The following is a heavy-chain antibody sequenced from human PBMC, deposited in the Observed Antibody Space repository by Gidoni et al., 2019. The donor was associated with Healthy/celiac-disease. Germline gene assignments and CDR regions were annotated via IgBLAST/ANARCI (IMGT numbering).Heavy chain of an antibody. Sequence: VQLVESGGGVVQPGRSLRPSSAASGVTFSSYAMHWVRQAPGKGLEWVEVISYDGSNKYYADSVKGRFTISRDNSKNTLYLQMNSLRAEDTAVYYCARVSSGWLGIDYWGQGTLVTVSS. J-gene: IGHJ4*02. CDR1: GVTFSSYA. D-gene: IGHD6-19*01. CDR2: ISYDGSNK. V-gene: IGHV3-30-3*01. CDR3: ARVSSGWLGIDY.